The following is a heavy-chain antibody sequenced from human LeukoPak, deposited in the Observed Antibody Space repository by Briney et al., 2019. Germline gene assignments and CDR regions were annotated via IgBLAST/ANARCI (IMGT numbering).Heavy chain of an antibody. CDR1: GFSFRGFA. J-gene: IGHJ4*02. D-gene: IGHD1-26*01. Sequence: GGSLRLSCAASGFSFRGFAMARVRQAPGKGLEWVSGISGSGGGSYYADSVKGRFTISRDNSKNTMYLQMNSLRAEDTAVYYCAKTMGAIDHDYWGQGTLVTVSS. CDR2: ISGSGGGS. V-gene: IGHV3-23*01. CDR3: AKTMGAIDHDY.